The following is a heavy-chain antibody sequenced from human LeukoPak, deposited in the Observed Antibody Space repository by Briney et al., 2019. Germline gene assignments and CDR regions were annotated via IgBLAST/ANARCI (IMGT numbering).Heavy chain of an antibody. Sequence: PSETLSLTCTVSGGPISSGSYYWSWIRQPAGKGLEWIGRIYTSGSTNYNPSLKSRVTISVDTSKNQFSLKLSSVTAEDTAVYYCARDLTGYYGSGSYENHWGQGTLVTVSS. CDR3: ARDLTGYYGSGSYENH. J-gene: IGHJ5*02. D-gene: IGHD3-10*01. V-gene: IGHV4-61*02. CDR1: GGPISSGSYY. CDR2: IYTSGST.